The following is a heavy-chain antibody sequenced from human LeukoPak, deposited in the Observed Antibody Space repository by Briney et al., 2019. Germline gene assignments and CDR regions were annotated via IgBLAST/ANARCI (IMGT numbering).Heavy chain of an antibody. CDR2: INLDGSRI. J-gene: IGHJ4*02. D-gene: IGHD1-26*01. V-gene: IGHV3-74*01. CDR3: SRDFVGADDY. Sequence: GGSLRLSCAASGFTLSNYWMHWVRQAPGKGPVWVSRINLDGSRIDYAESVRGRFTISRDSAKNTLYLRMNSLRAEDTAVYYCSRDFVGADDYWGQGTLVTVSS. CDR1: GFTLSNYW.